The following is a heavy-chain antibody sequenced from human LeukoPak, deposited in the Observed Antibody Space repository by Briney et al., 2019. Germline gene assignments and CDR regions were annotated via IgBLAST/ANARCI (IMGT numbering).Heavy chain of an antibody. CDR2: INPNSGGT. D-gene: IGHD3-9*01. J-gene: IGHJ4*02. CDR1: GDTFTGYY. CDR3: ARDLVLTGYYAGY. Sequence: ASVKVSCKASGDTFTGYYMHWVRQVPGQGLEWMGWINPNSGGTNYAQKFQGRVTMTRGTSISTAYMELSRLRSDDTAVYYCARDLVLTGYYAGYWGQGTLVTVSS. V-gene: IGHV1-2*02.